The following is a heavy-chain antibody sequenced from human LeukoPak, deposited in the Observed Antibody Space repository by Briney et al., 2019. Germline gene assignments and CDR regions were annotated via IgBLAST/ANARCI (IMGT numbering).Heavy chain of an antibody. CDR3: ARSRSFWTTVTMRYYFDY. D-gene: IGHD4-17*01. V-gene: IGHV4-59*01. J-gene: IGHJ4*02. Sequence: SETLSLTCTVSGGSISSYYWSWIRQPPGKGLEWIGYIYYSGSTNYNPSLKSRVTISVDTFKNQFSLRLSSVTAADTAVYYCARSRSFWTTVTMRYYFDYWGQGTLVTVSS. CDR1: GGSISSYY. CDR2: IYYSGST.